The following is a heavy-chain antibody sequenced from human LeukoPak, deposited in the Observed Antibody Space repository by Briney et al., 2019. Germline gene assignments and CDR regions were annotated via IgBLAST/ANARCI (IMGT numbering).Heavy chain of an antibody. CDR2: INHSGST. CDR1: GGSFSDYY. V-gene: IGHV4-34*01. D-gene: IGHD3-22*01. J-gene: IGHJ4*02. CDR3: ARELSYYYDSSGYRFDY. Sequence: PSETLSLTCAVYGGSFSDYYWSWIRQPPGKGLGWIGEINHSGSTNYNASLKSRVTISVDTSKNQFSLKLSSVTAADTAMYYCARELSYYYDSSGYRFDYWGQGTLVTVSS.